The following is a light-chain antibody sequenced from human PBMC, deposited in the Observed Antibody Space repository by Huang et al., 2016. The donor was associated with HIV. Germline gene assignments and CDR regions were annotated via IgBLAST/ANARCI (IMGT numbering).Light chain of an antibody. Sequence: EIVLTQSPATLSVSPGERATLSCGASQSVGTYLAWYQQKPGQAPTLLIYDASNRAPCVPARFSGSGSGTDFNLTITSLQPEDFAVYYCQQRSNWPLTFGPGTKVDV. CDR1: QSVGTY. V-gene: IGKV3-11*01. CDR2: DAS. CDR3: QQRSNWPLT. J-gene: IGKJ3*01.